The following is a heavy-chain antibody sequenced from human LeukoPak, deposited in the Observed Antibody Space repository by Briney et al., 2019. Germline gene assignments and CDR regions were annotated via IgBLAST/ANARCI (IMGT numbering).Heavy chain of an antibody. CDR2: IYNSGTT. V-gene: IGHV4-4*07. CDR1: GGSISSYY. Sequence: IPSETLSLTCTVSGGSISSYYWTWIRQPAGKGLEWIGRIYNSGTTNYSPSLKSRVTMSVDTSKNHFSLKLSSVTAADTAVYYCAREGLYDAFDVWGQGTMVTVSS. D-gene: IGHD3/OR15-3a*01. CDR3: AREGLYDAFDV. J-gene: IGHJ3*01.